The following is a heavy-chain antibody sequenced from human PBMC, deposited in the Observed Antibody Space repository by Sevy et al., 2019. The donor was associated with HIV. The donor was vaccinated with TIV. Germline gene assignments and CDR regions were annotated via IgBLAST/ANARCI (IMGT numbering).Heavy chain of an antibody. V-gene: IGHV4-61*02. J-gene: IGHJ6*02. CDR2: VYTSGST. D-gene: IGHD5-18*01. CDR1: GDSITSRSYY. Sequence: SETLSLTCNVSGDSITSRSYYWNWIRQPAGEGLEWIGRVYTSGSTSYNPSLKSRVTMSVDTSKNQFSLKLRSVTAADTAVYYCAREGYTSGYKVYYYYGMDVWGQGTTVTVSS. CDR3: AREGYTSGYKVYYYYGMDV.